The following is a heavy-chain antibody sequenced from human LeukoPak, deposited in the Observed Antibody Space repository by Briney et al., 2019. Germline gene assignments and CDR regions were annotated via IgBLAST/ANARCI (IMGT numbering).Heavy chain of an antibody. Sequence: ASVKVSCKASGYTFTSYAMNWVRQAPGQGLEWMGWINTNTGNPTYAQGFTGRFVFSLDTSVSTAYLQISSLKAEDTAVYYCARDGPYYDILTGLYYARYYYYYYMDVWGKGTTVTVSS. CDR2: INTNTGNP. CDR3: ARDGPYYDILTGLYYARYYYYYYMDV. CDR1: GYTFTSYA. V-gene: IGHV7-4-1*02. J-gene: IGHJ6*03. D-gene: IGHD3-9*01.